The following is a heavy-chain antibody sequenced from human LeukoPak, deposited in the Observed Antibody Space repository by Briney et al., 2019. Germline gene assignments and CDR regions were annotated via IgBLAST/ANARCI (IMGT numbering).Heavy chain of an antibody. CDR3: ARDAAAGHSLAC. Sequence: SETLSLTCGVSGGSISSGKWWSWVRQPPGKGLEWIGEISHSGSPNYNPSLKSRLTISVDLPKNQFSLDLRSVTAADTAVYYCARDAAAGHSLACWGQGTLVTVSS. J-gene: IGHJ4*02. CDR2: ISHSGSP. V-gene: IGHV4/OR15-8*01. D-gene: IGHD6-13*01. CDR1: GGSISSGKW.